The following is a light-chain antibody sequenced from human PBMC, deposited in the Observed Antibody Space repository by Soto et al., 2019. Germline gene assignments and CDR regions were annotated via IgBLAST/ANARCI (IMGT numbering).Light chain of an antibody. J-gene: IGLJ2*01. CDR1: SSNIGSNP. V-gene: IGLV1-44*01. Sequence: QAVVTQPPSASETPGQRITISCSGSSSNIGSNPVNWYQQLPGTAPKLLIYTNNQRPSGVPDRFSGSKSGTSASLAISGLQSEDEADYYCAAWDDSLNGVVFGGGTKLTVL. CDR3: AAWDDSLNGVV. CDR2: TNN.